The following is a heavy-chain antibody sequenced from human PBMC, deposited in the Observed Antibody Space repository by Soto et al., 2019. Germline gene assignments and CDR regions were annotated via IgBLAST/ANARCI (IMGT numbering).Heavy chain of an antibody. Sequence: QLHFVQSGAVVKKPGASVTVSCSASGYPVTAYYMHWVRQAPGRGLEWMGGINPATGAAKYTQTFQGRGTMTRDTSTSTVFMELSGLTSEDTAGFYWARGGGVGVAGSAAFDMWGQGTLVTVSS. J-gene: IGHJ3*02. V-gene: IGHV1-2*02. CDR1: GYPVTAYY. D-gene: IGHD3-3*01. CDR2: INPATGAA. CDR3: ARGGGVGVAGSAAFDM.